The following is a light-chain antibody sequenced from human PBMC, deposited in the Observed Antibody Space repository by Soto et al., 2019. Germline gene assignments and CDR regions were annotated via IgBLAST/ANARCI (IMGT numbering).Light chain of an antibody. CDR1: QSITTY. J-gene: IGKJ5*01. V-gene: IGKV1-39*01. CDR3: QQSYTTPCT. Sequence: DIQMTQSPSSLSAPVGDRVTITCRASQSITTYLNWYQQKPGRAPKLLIYAASNLQSGVPSRFSGSGSGTDFTLTISSLQPEDFATYYCQQSYTTPCTFGQGTRLEIK. CDR2: AAS.